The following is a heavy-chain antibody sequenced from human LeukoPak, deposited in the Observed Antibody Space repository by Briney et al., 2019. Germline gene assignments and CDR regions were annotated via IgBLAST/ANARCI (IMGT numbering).Heavy chain of an antibody. CDR3: AKGQGLYAPLRNYGMDV. D-gene: IGHD2-2*01. Sequence: PGRPLRLSCAASGFTFSTYGTNWVRQAPGKGLDWVAAMSYDGSNEFYADSVKGRITISRDNSKNTLYLQMNSLRAEDTAVYYCAKGQGLYAPLRNYGMDVWGQGTPVTVSS. CDR2: MSYDGSNE. J-gene: IGHJ6*02. CDR1: GFTFSTYG. V-gene: IGHV3-30*18.